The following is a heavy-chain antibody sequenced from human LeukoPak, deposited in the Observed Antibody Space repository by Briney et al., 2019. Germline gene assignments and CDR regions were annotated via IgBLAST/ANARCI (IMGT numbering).Heavy chain of an antibody. CDR1: GFTFSSYA. Sequence: GGSLRLSCAASGFTFSSYAMSWVRQAPGKGLEWVSAISGSGGSTYYADSAKGRFTISRDNSKNTLYLQMNSLRAEDTAVYYCAKDTLPAAMKSWFDPWGQGTLVTVSS. CDR3: AKDTLPAAMKSWFDP. V-gene: IGHV3-23*01. CDR2: ISGSGGST. J-gene: IGHJ5*02. D-gene: IGHD2-2*01.